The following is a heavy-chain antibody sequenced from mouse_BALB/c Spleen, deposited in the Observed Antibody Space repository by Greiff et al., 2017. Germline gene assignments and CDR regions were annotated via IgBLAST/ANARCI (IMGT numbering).Heavy chain of an antibody. D-gene: IGHD1-1*02. CDR1: GFTFSSFG. CDR3: ACGGTFDY. J-gene: IGHJ2*01. Sequence: EVQRVESGGGLVQPGGSRKLSCAASGFTFSSFGMHWVRQAPEKGLEWVAYISSGSSTIYYADTVKGRFTISRDNPKNTLFLQMTSLRSEDTAMYYCACGGTFDYWGQGTTLTVSS. V-gene: IGHV5-17*02. CDR2: ISSGSSTI.